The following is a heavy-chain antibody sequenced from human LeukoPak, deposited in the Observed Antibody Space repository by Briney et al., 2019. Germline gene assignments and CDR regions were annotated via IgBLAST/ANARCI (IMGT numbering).Heavy chain of an antibody. CDR1: GGSFSGYY. Sequence: SETLSLTCAVYGGSFSGYYWSWIRQPPGKGLEWIGEINHSGSTNYNPSLKSRVTISVDTSKNRFSLKLSSVTAADTAVYYCARGQGYYDFWSGYYPMGWFDPWGQGTLVTVSS. D-gene: IGHD3-3*01. CDR3: ARGQGYYDFWSGYYPMGWFDP. V-gene: IGHV4-34*01. CDR2: INHSGST. J-gene: IGHJ5*02.